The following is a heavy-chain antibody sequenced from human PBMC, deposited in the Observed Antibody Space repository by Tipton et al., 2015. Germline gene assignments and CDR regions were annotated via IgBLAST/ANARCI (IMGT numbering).Heavy chain of an antibody. Sequence: TLSLTCAVSAYSISSDYYWGWIRQPPGKGLEWIGSISHSGNTYYNPSLKSRVTMSRDTSKNQFSLKLSSVTAADTAVYYCASPSLPHDRGDYYFQSWGQGSLFTVSS. D-gene: IGHD2-21*02. CDR2: ISHSGNT. CDR3: ASPSLPHDRGDYYFQS. V-gene: IGHV4-38-2*01. J-gene: IGHJ4*02. CDR1: AYSISSDYY.